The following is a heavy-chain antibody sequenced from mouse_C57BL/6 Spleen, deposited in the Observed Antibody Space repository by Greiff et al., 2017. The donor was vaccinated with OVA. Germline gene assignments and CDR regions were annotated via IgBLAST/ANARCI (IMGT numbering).Heavy chain of an antibody. J-gene: IGHJ1*03. D-gene: IGHD2-5*01. CDR1: GFTFSDYY. CDR2: INYDGSST. V-gene: IGHV5-16*01. CDR3: ARVYSNYVGYFDV. Sequence: EVKLMESEGGLVQPGSSMKLSCTASGFTFSDYYMTWVRQVPEEGLEWVANINYDGSSTYYLDSLKSRFIISRDTAKNTLYLQMSILKSEDTATYYCARVYSNYVGYFDVWGKGTTVTVSS.